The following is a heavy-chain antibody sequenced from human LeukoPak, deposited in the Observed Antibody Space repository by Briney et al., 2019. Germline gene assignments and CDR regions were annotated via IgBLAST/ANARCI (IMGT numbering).Heavy chain of an antibody. CDR1: GYTFTSYG. CDR3: ARDSCGAPWVPDY. CDR2: ISGYNGNT. V-gene: IGHV1-18*01. J-gene: IGHJ4*02. D-gene: IGHD4/OR15-4a*01. Sequence: GASVKVSCTASGYTFTSYGVAWVRHAPGPGLEWMGWISGYNGNTNYGQKLQGRVTMTTDTSTSTAYMELRSLRSDDTAVYYCARDSCGAPWVPDYWGQGTLVTVSS.